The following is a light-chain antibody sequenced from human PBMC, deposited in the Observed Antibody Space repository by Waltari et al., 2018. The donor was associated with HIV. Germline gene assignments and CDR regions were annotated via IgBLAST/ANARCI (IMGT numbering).Light chain of an antibody. CDR3: QQYYSTPFT. J-gene: IGKJ3*01. CDR2: WAS. V-gene: IGKV4-1*01. Sequence: DTVMTQSPDSLAVSLGERATIHCKSSQSVLYSSDNKNYLAWYQQKPGQPPNLLIYWASTRESGVPDRFSGSGSGTDFTLTISSLQAEDVAVYYCQQYYSTPFTFGPGTKVDIK. CDR1: QSVLYSSDNKNY.